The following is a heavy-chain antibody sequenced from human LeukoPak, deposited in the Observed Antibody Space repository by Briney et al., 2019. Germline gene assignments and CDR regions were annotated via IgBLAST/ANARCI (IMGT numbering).Heavy chain of an antibody. J-gene: IGHJ3*02. Sequence: PSETLSLTCTVSGGSISISGYYWAWIRQPPGKGPEWIGSIFYTGTTYYNPSLKSRVTISVDTSKNQFSLKLSSVTAADTAVYYCARTDSSGYAFDIWGQGTMVTVSS. V-gene: IGHV4-39*07. CDR1: GGSISISGYY. CDR3: ARTDSSGYAFDI. D-gene: IGHD3-22*01. CDR2: IFYTGTT.